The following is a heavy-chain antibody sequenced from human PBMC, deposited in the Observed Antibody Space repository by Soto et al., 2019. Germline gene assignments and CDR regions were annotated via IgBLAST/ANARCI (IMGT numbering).Heavy chain of an antibody. J-gene: IGHJ4*02. Sequence: GGSLRLSCAASGFTFSNSAMSWVRQTPGKGLEWVSAISGGGDTTYYADSVKGRFTIARDNSKNTLDLQMNSLRAEDTAVYYCARFTPDSSGWYSFGYWGQGILVTVSS. CDR1: GFTFSNSA. D-gene: IGHD6-19*01. CDR3: ARFTPDSSGWYSFGY. CDR2: ISGGGDTT. V-gene: IGHV3-23*01.